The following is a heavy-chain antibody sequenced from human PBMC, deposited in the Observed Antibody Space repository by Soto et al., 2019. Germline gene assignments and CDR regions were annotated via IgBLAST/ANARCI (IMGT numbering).Heavy chain of an antibody. CDR2: IDSSTKYT. V-gene: IGHV3-11*05. CDR3: AREYCYTMDV. CDR1: GFTFRDYY. Sequence: QVQLVESGGGLVRPGGSLRLSCEASGFTFRDYYMTWFRQAPGKGLEWLSYIDSSTKYTNYADSVKGRFTISRDNAKNSLYLQMNSLRADDAAVYYCAREYCYTMDVWGQGTIVTVSS. J-gene: IGHJ6*02.